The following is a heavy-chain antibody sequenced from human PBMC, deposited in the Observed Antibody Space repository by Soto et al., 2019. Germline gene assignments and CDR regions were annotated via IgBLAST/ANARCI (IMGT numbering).Heavy chain of an antibody. CDR2: IFYSGST. D-gene: IGHD3-22*01. J-gene: IGHJ4*02. CDR1: GASVSSYY. Sequence: SETLSLTCTVSGASVSSYYWSWIRQPPGKGLQWIGNIFYSGSTTHYNPSLKSRVTISVDMSNNQFSLKLSSVTAADTAVYYCAKSGDSSGYYYGDDYWGQGTLVTVYS. V-gene: IGHV4-59*02. CDR3: AKSGDSSGYYYGDDY.